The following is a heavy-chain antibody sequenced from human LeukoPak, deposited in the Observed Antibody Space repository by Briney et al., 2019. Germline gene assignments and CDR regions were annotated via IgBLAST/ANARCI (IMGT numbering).Heavy chain of an antibody. CDR2: ISAYNGNT. J-gene: IGHJ4*02. Sequence: ASVKVSCKASGYTFTDHTIHWVRQAPGQGLEWMGWISAYNGNTNYAQKLQGRVTMTTDTSTSTAYMELRSLRSDDTAVYYCARDRRVATSYFDYWGQGTLVTVSS. D-gene: IGHD5-12*01. CDR1: GYTFTDHT. V-gene: IGHV1-18*01. CDR3: ARDRRVATSYFDY.